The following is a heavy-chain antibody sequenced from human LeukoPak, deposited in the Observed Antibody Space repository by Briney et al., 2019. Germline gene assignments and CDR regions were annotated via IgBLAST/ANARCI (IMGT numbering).Heavy chain of an antibody. J-gene: IGHJ5*02. CDR3: ARHEKCSGGSCYSWMGWFDP. V-gene: IGHV4-4*02. CDR1: GDSISSNNW. CDR2: IYHSGST. D-gene: IGHD2-15*01. Sequence: SETLSLTCAVSGDSISSNNWWSWVRQPPGKGLEWIGEIYHSGSTNYNPSLKSRVTISVDKSKNQFSLKMTSVTAADTAMYYCARHEKCSGGSCYSWMGWFDPWGQGTLVTVSS.